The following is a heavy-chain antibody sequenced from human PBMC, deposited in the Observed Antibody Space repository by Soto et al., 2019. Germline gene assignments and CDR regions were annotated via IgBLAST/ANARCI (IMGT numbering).Heavy chain of an antibody. CDR1: GFIFSSYD. J-gene: IGHJ3*02. CDR2: ISYDGSKK. D-gene: IGHD2-15*01. Sequence: QVQLVESGGGVVQPGRSLRLSCAASGFIFSSYDMHWVRQAPGKGLEWGAVISYDGSKKHYAESVKGRFTISRDNSKNTLYLQMNSLRAEDTAVYYCAREYGIGGAAFDIWGQGTMVTVSS. V-gene: IGHV3-30-3*01. CDR3: AREYGIGGAAFDI.